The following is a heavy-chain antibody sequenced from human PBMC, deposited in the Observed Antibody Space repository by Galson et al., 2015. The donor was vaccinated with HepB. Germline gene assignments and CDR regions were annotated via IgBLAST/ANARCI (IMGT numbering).Heavy chain of an antibody. CDR2: IKTDGSET. J-gene: IGHJ4*02. Sequence: SLRLSCAASGFTFNGFTFNNFWMTWVRQAPEKGLEWGANIKTDGSETYYVDSVKGRFTISSDNAKNSVFLQMNNLRAEHTAIYNCTSAMYSDYTKIDHWGQGSLVTVSS. D-gene: IGHD3-10*01. CDR3: TSAMYSDYTKIDH. V-gene: IGHV3-7*01. CDR1: GFTFNGFTFNNFW.